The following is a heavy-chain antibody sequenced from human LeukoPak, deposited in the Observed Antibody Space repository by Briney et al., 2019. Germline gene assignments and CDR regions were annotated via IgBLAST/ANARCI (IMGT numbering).Heavy chain of an antibody. V-gene: IGHV4-61*02. CDR3: ARQRDYYDTSGYDYFDY. J-gene: IGHJ4*02. Sequence: SETLSLTCTVSGGSISSGSYYWSWIRQPAGKGLEWIGRIYTSGSTNYNPSLKSRVTISVDTSKNQFSLRLSSVTAADTAVYYCARQRDYYDTSGYDYFDYWGQGTLVTVSS. D-gene: IGHD3-22*01. CDR2: IYTSGST. CDR1: GGSISSGSYY.